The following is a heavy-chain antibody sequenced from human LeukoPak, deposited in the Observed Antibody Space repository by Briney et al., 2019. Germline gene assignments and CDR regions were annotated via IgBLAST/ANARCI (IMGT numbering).Heavy chain of an antibody. CDR2: IYKTGTT. Sequence: PSETLSLTCTVSGVPIGSYSWTWVRQSPGKGLEWIASIYKTGTTKYNPSLKSRVTISPGASNQQGWSLRLSSVTAADTAVYFCARFTAFNYFYAMDAWVQGTTVSV. CDR3: ARFTAFNYFYAMDA. J-gene: IGHJ6*01. CDR1: GVPIGSYS. V-gene: IGHV4-59*01. D-gene: IGHD3-3*02.